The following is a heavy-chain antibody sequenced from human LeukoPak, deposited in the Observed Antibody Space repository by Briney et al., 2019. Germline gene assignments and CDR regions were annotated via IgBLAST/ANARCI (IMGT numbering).Heavy chain of an antibody. Sequence: GGSLRLSCAASGFTFSSYAMHWVRQAPGKGLEWVAVISYDGSNKYYADSVKGRFTISRDNSENTLYLQMNSLRAEDTAVYYCARGTQQLALYYYYGMDVWGQGTTVTVSS. D-gene: IGHD6-13*01. V-gene: IGHV3-30-3*01. CDR1: GFTFSSYA. CDR3: ARGTQQLALYYYYGMDV. J-gene: IGHJ6*02. CDR2: ISYDGSNK.